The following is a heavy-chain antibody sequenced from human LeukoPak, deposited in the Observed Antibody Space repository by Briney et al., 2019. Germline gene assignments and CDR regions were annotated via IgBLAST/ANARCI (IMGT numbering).Heavy chain of an antibody. D-gene: IGHD6-6*01. Sequence: PSQTLSLTCAISGDSVSSNSVAWNWIRQSPSRGLEWLGRTYYRSKWYNDYAISVKSRITINPDTSKNQFSLQSNSVTPEDTAVYYCARGGIGNRPFDYWGQGTLVTVSS. CDR1: GDSVSSNSVA. J-gene: IGHJ4*02. V-gene: IGHV6-1*01. CDR2: TYYRSKWYN. CDR3: ARGGIGNRPFDY.